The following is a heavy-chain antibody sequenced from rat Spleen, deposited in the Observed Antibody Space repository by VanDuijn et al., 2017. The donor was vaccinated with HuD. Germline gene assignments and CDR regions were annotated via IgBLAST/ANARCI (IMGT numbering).Heavy chain of an antibody. D-gene: IGHD1-12*02. CDR2: ITNASGRT. V-gene: IGHV5-20*01. CDR3: TTDTFYDGTYYPGGFDY. CDR1: GFTFSDYY. Sequence: EVQLVESDGGLVQPGRSLKLSCAASGFTFSDYYMAWVRQAPGKGLEWVASITNASGRTYYPDSVKGRFTISRDNAKSTLYLQLDSLRSEDTATYYCTTDTFYDGTYYPGGFDYWGQGVMVTVSS. J-gene: IGHJ2*01.